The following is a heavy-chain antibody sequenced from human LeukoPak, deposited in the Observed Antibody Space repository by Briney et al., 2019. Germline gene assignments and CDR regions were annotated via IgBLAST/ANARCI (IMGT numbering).Heavy chain of an antibody. D-gene: IGHD3-22*01. CDR3: ARDNYYDSSGPLRLDY. Sequence: ASVKVSCKASGYTFTSYAIHWVRQAPGQRLEWMGWINAGNGNTKYSQKFQGRVTITRDTSASTAYMELSSLRSEDTAVYYCARDNYYDSSGPLRLDYWGQGTLVAVSS. V-gene: IGHV1-3*01. CDR1: GYTFTSYA. J-gene: IGHJ4*02. CDR2: INAGNGNT.